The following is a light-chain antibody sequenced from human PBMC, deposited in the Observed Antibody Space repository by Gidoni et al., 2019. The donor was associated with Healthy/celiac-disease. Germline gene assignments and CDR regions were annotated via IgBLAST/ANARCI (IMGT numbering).Light chain of an antibody. CDR2: GAS. Sequence: EIVLTQSPGTLSLSPGERATLSCRASQSVSSNYLAWYQQKPGQAPRLLIYGASSRATSIPDRFSGSGSGTDFTLTISRLEPEDFAVYYCQQYGSSPLTFGGXTKVEIK. CDR1: QSVSSNY. V-gene: IGKV3-20*01. CDR3: QQYGSSPLT. J-gene: IGKJ4*01.